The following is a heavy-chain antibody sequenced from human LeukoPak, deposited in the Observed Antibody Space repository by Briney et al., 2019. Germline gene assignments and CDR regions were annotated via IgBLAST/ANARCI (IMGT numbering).Heavy chain of an antibody. D-gene: IGHD3-10*01. CDR2: INTNTGNP. CDR1: GGTFSSYA. J-gene: IGHJ4*02. V-gene: IGHV7-4-1*02. CDR3: ASLVYGSGSYFDY. Sequence: ASVKVSCKASGGTFSSYAISWVRQAPGQGLEWMGWINTNTGNPTCAQGFTGRFVFSLDTSVSTAYLQISSLKAEDTAVYYCASLVYGSGSYFDYWGQGTLVTVSS.